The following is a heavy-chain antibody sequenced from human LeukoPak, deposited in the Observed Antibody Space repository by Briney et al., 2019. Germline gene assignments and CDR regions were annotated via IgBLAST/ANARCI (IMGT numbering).Heavy chain of an antibody. D-gene: IGHD2-15*01. CDR1: VFTFSSHE. V-gene: IGHV3-48*03. CDR3: VRGGFCSGGTCYPLNAFDI. Sequence: PGGSLRLSCEVSVFTFSSHEMNWVRQAPGMGLEWISYINVGGSPIYYADSVKGRFTISRDDAKSSLFLQMNNLRAEDTAVYYCVRGGFCSGGTCYPLNAFDIWGLGTMVTVSS. CDR2: INVGGSPI. J-gene: IGHJ3*02.